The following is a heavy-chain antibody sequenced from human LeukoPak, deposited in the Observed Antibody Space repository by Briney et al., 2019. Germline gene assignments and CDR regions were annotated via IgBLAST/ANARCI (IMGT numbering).Heavy chain of an antibody. J-gene: IGHJ4*02. CDR3: AMRPRWFPYYFDC. CDR2: INHSGST. V-gene: IGHV4-34*01. CDR1: GGSFGGYY. Sequence: SETLSLTCAVYGGSFGGYYGSWIRHPPGEGLEWIGAINHSGSTNYNPSLKSRVNISVDTSKNQFSLKLSSVTAADTAVYYCAMRPRWFPYYFDCWVQGTLVTVSS. D-gene: IGHD3-10*01.